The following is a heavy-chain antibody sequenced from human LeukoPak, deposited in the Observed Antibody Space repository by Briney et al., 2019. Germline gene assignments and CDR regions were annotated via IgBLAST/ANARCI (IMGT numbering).Heavy chain of an antibody. CDR1: GGSISSSSYY. D-gene: IGHD3-10*01. CDR2: IYYCGST. J-gene: IGHJ3*02. CDR3: ARPAGEILWFGENTIGNDAFDI. V-gene: IGHV4-39*01. Sequence: SETLSLTCTVSGGSISSSSYYWGWIRQPPGKGLEWFGSIYYCGSTYYNPSLKSRDTISVDTSKNQFSLKLSSVTAADTAVYYCARPAGEILWFGENTIGNDAFDIWGQGTMVTVSS.